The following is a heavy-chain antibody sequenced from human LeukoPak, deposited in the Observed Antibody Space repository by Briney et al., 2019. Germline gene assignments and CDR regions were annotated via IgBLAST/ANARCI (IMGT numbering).Heavy chain of an antibody. CDR2: ISSSSNHK. CDR1: GFTFSSYS. CDR3: ARGPKVRGPDY. Sequence: GGSLRFSCAASGFTFSSYSMNWVRQAPGKGLEWVSSISSSSNHKYYADSVKGRFTISRDNAKNSLYLQMNSLRAEDTAVYYCARGPKVRGPDYWGQGTLVTVSS. V-gene: IGHV3-21*01. D-gene: IGHD3-10*01. J-gene: IGHJ4*02.